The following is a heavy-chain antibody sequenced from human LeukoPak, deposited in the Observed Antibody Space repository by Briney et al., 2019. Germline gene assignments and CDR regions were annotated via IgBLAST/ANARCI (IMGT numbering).Heavy chain of an antibody. D-gene: IGHD5-24*01. J-gene: IGHJ4*02. CDR3: ARGDGYNYWDY. CDR2: FYVGGNT. CDR1: GITVSSNY. V-gene: IGHV3-66*01. Sequence: GGSLRLSCAASGITVSSNYMSWVRQAPGKGLEWVSVFYVGGNTYYADSVKGRFTITRDNSKNTLYLQMNSLRAEDTAVYYCARGDGYNYWDYWGQGSLVTVSS.